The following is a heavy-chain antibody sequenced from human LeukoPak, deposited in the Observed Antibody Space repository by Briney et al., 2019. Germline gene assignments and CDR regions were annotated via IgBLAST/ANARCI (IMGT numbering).Heavy chain of an antibody. V-gene: IGHV4-39*07. CDR1: GGSISSSDYY. CDR2: VYYSGST. CDR3: ARDLGVIVYSNFQATWFDP. D-gene: IGHD4-11*01. Sequence: SETLSLTCTVSGGSISSSDYYWGWIRQPPGKGLEWIGSVYYSGSTYYNPSLKSRVTISVDTSKTQFSLEVTSVTAADTAVYYCARDLGVIVYSNFQATWFDPWGRGTLVTVSS. J-gene: IGHJ5*02.